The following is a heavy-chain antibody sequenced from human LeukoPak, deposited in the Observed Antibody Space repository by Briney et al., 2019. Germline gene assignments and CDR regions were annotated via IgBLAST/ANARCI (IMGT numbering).Heavy chain of an antibody. CDR1: GFTFSNYW. CDR3: ARHSTSIFGVVTEDY. V-gene: IGHV3-74*01. J-gene: IGHJ4*02. CDR2: INTDGTGT. D-gene: IGHD3-3*01. Sequence: PGGSLRLSCAASGFTFSNYWMHWVRQAPGKGLVWVSRINTDGTGTSYADSVKGRFTISRGNAKNTLYLQMNSLRVGDTAVYYCARHSTSIFGVVTEDYWGQGTLVTVSS.